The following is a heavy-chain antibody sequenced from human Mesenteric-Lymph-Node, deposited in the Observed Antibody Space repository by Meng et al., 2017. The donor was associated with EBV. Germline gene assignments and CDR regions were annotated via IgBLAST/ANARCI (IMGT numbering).Heavy chain of an antibody. CDR1: GGSISSTKW. J-gene: IGHJ4*02. D-gene: IGHD4-17*01. CDR3: ATVGDYGDYVGLDN. Sequence: GHPQERGPVPVQPSGTLSLTGAVAGGSISSTKWWCWVRQPPGKGLEWIGEILHTGSTNYNPSLKSRLTMSVDKSKNQLSLKLTSVTAADTAVYYCATVGDYGDYVGLDNWGQGTLVTVSS. CDR2: ILHTGST. V-gene: IGHV4-4*02.